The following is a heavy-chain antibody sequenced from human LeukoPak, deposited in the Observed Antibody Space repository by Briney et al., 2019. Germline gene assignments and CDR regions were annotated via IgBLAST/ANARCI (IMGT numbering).Heavy chain of an antibody. CDR1: GYTFTSYY. D-gene: IGHD1-26*01. CDR3: ASRGELGDFDY. J-gene: IGHJ4*02. V-gene: IGHV1-46*01. Sequence: GASVKVSCKASGYTFTSYYMHWVRQAPGQGLEWMGIINPSGGSTSYAQKFQGRVTMTRDTSTSTVYTELSSLRSEDTAVYYCASRGELGDFDYWGQGTLVTVSS. CDR2: INPSGGST.